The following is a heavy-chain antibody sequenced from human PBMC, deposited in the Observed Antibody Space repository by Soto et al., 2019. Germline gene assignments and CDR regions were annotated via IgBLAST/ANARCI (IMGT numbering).Heavy chain of an antibody. CDR2: IYYSGST. D-gene: IGHD3-16*01. Sequence: PSETLSLTCTVSGGSISSYYWSWIRQPPGKGLEWIGYIYYSGSTNYNPSLKSRVTISVDTSKNQFSLKLSSVTAADTAVYYCARHTLTWHFDYWGQGTLVTVSS. CDR3: ARHTLTWHFDY. CDR1: GGSISSYY. J-gene: IGHJ4*02. V-gene: IGHV4-59*08.